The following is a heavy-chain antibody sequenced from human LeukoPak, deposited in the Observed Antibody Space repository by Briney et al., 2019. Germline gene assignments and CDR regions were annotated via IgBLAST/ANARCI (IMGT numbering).Heavy chain of an antibody. D-gene: IGHD2-2*01. Sequence: GASVKVSCKTSNYTFSSYGINWVRQAPGQGLEWMGWISAYNGNTNYAQKLQGRVTMTTDTSTSTAYMELRSLRSDDTAVYYCARDADQFINYADAFDIWGQGTMVTVSS. CDR2: ISAYNGNT. CDR1: NYTFSSYG. J-gene: IGHJ3*02. V-gene: IGHV1-18*01. CDR3: ARDADQFINYADAFDI.